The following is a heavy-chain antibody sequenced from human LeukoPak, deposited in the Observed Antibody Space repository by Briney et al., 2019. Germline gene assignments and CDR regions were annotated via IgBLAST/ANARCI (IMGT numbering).Heavy chain of an antibody. D-gene: IGHD2-2*01. J-gene: IGHJ4*02. CDR1: GLTFSSYA. CDR2: ISGSGGST. CDR3: AKGEGYCSSTSCYVGVYFDY. Sequence: PGGSLRLSCAASGLTFSSYAMHWVRQAPGKGLEWVSAISGSGGSTYYADSVKGRFTISRDNSKNTLYLQMNSLRAEDTAVYYCAKGEGYCSSTSCYVGVYFDYWGQGTLVTVSS. V-gene: IGHV3-23*01.